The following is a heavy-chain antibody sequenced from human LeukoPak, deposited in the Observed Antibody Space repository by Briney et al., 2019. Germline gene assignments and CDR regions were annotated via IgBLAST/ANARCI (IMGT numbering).Heavy chain of an antibody. V-gene: IGHV3-64D*06. CDR2: ISSNGEST. D-gene: IGHD5-18*01. J-gene: IGHJ4*02. CDR1: GFTFSTFA. Sequence: PGGSLRLSCSVSGFTFSTFAMHWVRQAPGNGLEYVLSISSNGESTHYADSVKGRFTISRANSRSTLYLQMSSLRAEDTAVYYCVITPRIQLWPADYFDYWGQGTLVTVSS. CDR3: VITPRIQLWPADYFDY.